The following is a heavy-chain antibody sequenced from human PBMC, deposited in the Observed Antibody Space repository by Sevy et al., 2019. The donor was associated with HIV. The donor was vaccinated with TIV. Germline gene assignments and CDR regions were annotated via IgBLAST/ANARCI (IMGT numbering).Heavy chain of an antibody. J-gene: IGHJ6*02. Sequence: GGSLRLSCAASGFTFSSYGMHWVRQAPGKGLEWVAVIWYDGSNKYYADSVKGRFTISRDNSKNTLYLQMNSLRAEDTAVYYCARELLSSGSYSRYYYYGMDVWGQGTTVTVSS. D-gene: IGHD1-26*01. CDR3: ARELLSSGSYSRYYYYGMDV. CDR1: GFTFSSYG. CDR2: IWYDGSNK. V-gene: IGHV3-33*01.